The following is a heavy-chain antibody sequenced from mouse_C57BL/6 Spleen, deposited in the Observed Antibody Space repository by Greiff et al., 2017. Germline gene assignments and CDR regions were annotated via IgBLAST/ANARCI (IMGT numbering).Heavy chain of an antibody. CDR2: INYDGSST. D-gene: IGHD2-3*01. J-gene: IGHJ4*01. Sequence: DVKLVESEGGLVQPGSSMKLSCTASGFTFSDYYMAWVRQVPEKGLEWVANINYDGSSTYYLDSLKGRFIISRDNAKNILYLQMSSLKSEDTATDYCARVGLLYAMDYWGQGTSVTVSS. CDR1: GFTFSDYY. V-gene: IGHV5-16*01. CDR3: ARVGLLYAMDY.